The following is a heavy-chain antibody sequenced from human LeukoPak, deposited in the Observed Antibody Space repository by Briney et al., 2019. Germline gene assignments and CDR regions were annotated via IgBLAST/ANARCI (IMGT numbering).Heavy chain of an antibody. CDR1: GFTFSSYA. CDR2: ISRSGGST. Sequence: PGASLRLSCAASGFTFSSYAMSWVRQAPGKGLEWVSAISRSGGSTYYADSVKGRFTISRDNSKNTLYLQMNSLRAEDTAVYYCAAGYCSSTSCPGYYYGMDVWGQGTTVTVSS. V-gene: IGHV3-23*01. J-gene: IGHJ6*02. D-gene: IGHD2-2*01. CDR3: AAGYCSSTSCPGYYYGMDV.